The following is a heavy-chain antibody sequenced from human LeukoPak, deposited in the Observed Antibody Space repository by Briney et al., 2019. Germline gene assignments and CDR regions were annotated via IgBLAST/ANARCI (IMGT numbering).Heavy chain of an antibody. CDR3: ARAPPFGSSGWDY. J-gene: IGHJ4*02. D-gene: IGHD6-19*01. CDR1: GGTFSSYA. Sequence: VASVKVSCKPSGGTFSSYAISWVRQAPGQGLEWMGGIIPIFGTANYAQKFQGRVTITTDESTSTAYMELSSLRSEDTAVYYCARAPPFGSSGWDYWGQGTLVTVSS. V-gene: IGHV1-69*05. CDR2: IIPIFGTA.